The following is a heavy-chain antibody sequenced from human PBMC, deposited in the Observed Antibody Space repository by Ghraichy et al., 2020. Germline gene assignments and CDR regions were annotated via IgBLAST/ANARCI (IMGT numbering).Heavy chain of an antibody. D-gene: IGHD3-22*01. CDR3: ARLYDSSGYYVRYGMDV. CDR2: INPSGGST. Sequence: ASVKVSCKASGYTFTSYYMHWVRQAPGQGLEWMGIINPSGGSTSYAQKFQGRVTMTRDTSTSTVYMELSSLRSEDTAVYYCARLYDSSGYYVRYGMDVWGQGTTVTVSS. V-gene: IGHV1-46*01. J-gene: IGHJ6*02. CDR1: GYTFTSYY.